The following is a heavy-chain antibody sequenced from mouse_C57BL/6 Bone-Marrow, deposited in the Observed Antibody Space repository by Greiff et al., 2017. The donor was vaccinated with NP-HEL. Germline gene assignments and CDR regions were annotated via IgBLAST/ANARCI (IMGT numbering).Heavy chain of an antibody. CDR3: ARSPLWLRRNYYAMDY. J-gene: IGHJ4*01. D-gene: IGHD2-2*01. CDR1: GYSITSDY. Sequence: EVQLEESGPGLAKPSQTLSLTCSVTGYSITSDYWNWIRKFPGNKLEYMGYISYSGSTYYYPSLKSRISITRDTSKNQYYLQLNSVTTEDTATYYCARSPLWLRRNYYAMDYWGQGTSVTVSS. V-gene: IGHV3-8*01. CDR2: ISYSGST.